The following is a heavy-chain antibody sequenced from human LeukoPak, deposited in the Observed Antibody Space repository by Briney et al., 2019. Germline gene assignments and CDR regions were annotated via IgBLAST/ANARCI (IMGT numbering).Heavy chain of an antibody. CDR1: GFTFSSYE. D-gene: IGHD2-15*01. V-gene: IGHV3-48*03. CDR2: I. Sequence: PGGSLRLPCAASGFTFSSYEMNWVRQAPGKGLEWVSYIYYADSVKGRFTISRDNAKNSLYLQMNSLRAEDTAVYYCARVGVVVAATGNLWFDPWGQGTLVTVSS. J-gene: IGHJ5*02. CDR3: ARVGVVVAATGNLWFDP.